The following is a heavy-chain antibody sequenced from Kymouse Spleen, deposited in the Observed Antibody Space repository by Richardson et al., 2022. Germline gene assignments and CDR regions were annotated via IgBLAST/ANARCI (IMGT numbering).Heavy chain of an antibody. CDR3: AKTGTTFYYYYGMDV. Sequence: EVQLVESGGGLVQPGRSLRLSCAASGFTFDDYAMHWVRQAPGKGLEWVSGISWNSGSIGYADSVKGRFTISRDNAKNSLYLQMNSLRAEDTALYYCAKTGTTFYYYYGMDVWGQGTTVTVSS. D-gene: IGHD1-7*01. V-gene: IGHV3-9*01. J-gene: IGHJ6*02. CDR1: GFTFDDYA. CDR2: ISWNSGSI.